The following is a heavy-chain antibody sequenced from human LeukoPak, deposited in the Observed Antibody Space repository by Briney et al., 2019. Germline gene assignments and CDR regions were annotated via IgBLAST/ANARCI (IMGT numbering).Heavy chain of an antibody. D-gene: IGHD1-1*01. V-gene: IGHV1-2*02. J-gene: IGHJ5*02. CDR2: INPNSGGT. Sequence: ASVKVSCKASGYTFTGYYMHWVRQAPGQGLEWMGWINPNSGGTNYAQKFQGRVTMTRDTSISTAYMELSRLRSVDTAVYYCARGGTTGTYNWFDPWGQGTLVTVSS. CDR1: GYTFTGYY. CDR3: ARGGTTGTYNWFDP.